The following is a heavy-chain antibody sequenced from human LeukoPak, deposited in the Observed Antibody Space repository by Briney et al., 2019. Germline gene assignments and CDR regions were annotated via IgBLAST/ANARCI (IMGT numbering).Heavy chain of an antibody. D-gene: IGHD5-24*01. CDR1: GGSISSYY. J-gene: IGHJ5*02. CDR3: ARDGYNYGLDP. CDR2: IYYSGST. V-gene: IGHV4-59*01. Sequence: SETLSLTCTVSGGSISSYYWSWIRQPPGKGLEWIGYIYYSGSTNYNPSLKSRVTISVDTYKNQFSLKLSSVTAADTAVYYCARDGYNYGLDPWGQGTLVTVSS.